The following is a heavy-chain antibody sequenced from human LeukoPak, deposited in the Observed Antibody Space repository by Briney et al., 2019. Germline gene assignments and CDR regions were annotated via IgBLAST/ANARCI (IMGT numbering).Heavy chain of an antibody. CDR3: AKNGQSGFSFDP. CDR2: GSESGGT. J-gene: IGHJ5*02. Sequence: SETLSLTCAVYGGSLNGHYWSWIRQPPGKGLEWIGEGSESGGTKFNPSLKSRVTISADTSKNQFSLKLNSVTAADPAVYYCAKNGQSGFSFDPWGQGTLVTVSS. V-gene: IGHV4-34*01. D-gene: IGHD3-3*01. CDR1: GGSLNGHY.